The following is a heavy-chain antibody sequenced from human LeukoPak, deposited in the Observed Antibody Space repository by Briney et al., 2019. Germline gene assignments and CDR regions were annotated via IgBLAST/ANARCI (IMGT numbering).Heavy chain of an antibody. CDR2: INHVETA. CDR1: GGSFSDYY. CDR3: ARNSSGYHDAFNI. J-gene: IGHJ3*02. D-gene: IGHD3-22*01. V-gene: IGHV4-34*01. Sequence: SETLSLTCAVYGGSFSDYYWTWIRQPPGKGLEWIGEINHVETANYNPSLKSRVTISVDTSKNQFSLKLSSVTAADTAVYYCARNSSGYHDAFNIWGQGTMVTVSS.